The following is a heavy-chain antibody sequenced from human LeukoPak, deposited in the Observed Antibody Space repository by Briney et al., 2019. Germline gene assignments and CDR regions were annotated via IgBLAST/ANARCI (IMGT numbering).Heavy chain of an antibody. D-gene: IGHD1-26*01. V-gene: IGHV1-69*13. J-gene: IGHJ4*02. CDR2: IIPIFGTA. CDR1: GGIFSSYA. CDR3: AIDPSVPSARRPELRPFDY. Sequence: ASVKVSCKASGGIFSSYAISWVRQAPGQGLEWMGGIIPIFGTANYAQKFQGRVTITADESTSTAYMELSSLRSEDTAVYYCAIDPSVPSARRPELRPFDYWGQGTLVTVSS.